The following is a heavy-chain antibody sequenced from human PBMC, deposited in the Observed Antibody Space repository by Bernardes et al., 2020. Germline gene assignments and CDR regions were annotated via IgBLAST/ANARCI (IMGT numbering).Heavy chain of an antibody. CDR3: ARGRAAAAGTVWYFDL. Sequence: SETLSLTCAVYGGSFSGYYWSWIRQPPGKGLEWIGEINHSGSTNYNPSLKSRVTISVDTSKNQFSLKLSSVTAADTAVYYCARGRAAAAGTVWYFDLWGRGTLVTVSS. J-gene: IGHJ2*01. D-gene: IGHD6-13*01. CDR2: INHSGST. V-gene: IGHV4-34*01. CDR1: GGSFSGYY.